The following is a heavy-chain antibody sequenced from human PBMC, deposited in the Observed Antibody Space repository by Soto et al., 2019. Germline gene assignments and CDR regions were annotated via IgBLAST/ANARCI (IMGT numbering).Heavy chain of an antibody. J-gene: IGHJ5*02. CDR3: AKGRVGFDP. CDR1: GFTFSSYG. CDR2: ISYDGSNK. Sequence: GGSLRLSCAASGFTFSSYGMHWVRQAPGKGLEWVAVISYDGSNKYYADSVKGRFTISSDNSKNTLYLQMNSLRAEDTAVYYCAKGRVGFDPWGQGTLVTVSS. V-gene: IGHV3-30*18.